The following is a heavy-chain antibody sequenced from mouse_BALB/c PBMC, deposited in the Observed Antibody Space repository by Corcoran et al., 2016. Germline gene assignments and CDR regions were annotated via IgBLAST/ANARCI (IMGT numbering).Heavy chain of an antibody. D-gene: IGHD2-14*01. J-gene: IGHJ3*01. CDR2: INPYNDGT. CDR1: GYTFTSYV. Sequence: EVQLQQSGPELVKPGASVKMSCKASGYTFTSYVMHWVKQKPGQGLEWIGYINPYNDGTKYNEKFKGKATLTSDKSSSTAYMELSSLTSEDAAVYYCASRDDEAWFAYWGQGTLVTVSA. V-gene: IGHV1S136*01. CDR3: ASRDDEAWFAY.